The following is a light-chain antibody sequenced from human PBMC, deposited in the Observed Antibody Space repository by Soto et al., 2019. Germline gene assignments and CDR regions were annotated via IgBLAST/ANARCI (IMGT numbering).Light chain of an antibody. CDR2: AAS. CDR3: QQYSSWPPRT. J-gene: IGKJ5*01. Sequence: TQSPATLTLSPADTATLSCRVSQSVYSDLAWYQQTPGMAPRLLVDAASTRATGIPARFSGSGSGTEFTLTISSLQSEDSAVYYCQQYSSWPPRTFAQGTRLEIK. V-gene: IGKV3-15*01. CDR1: QSVYSD.